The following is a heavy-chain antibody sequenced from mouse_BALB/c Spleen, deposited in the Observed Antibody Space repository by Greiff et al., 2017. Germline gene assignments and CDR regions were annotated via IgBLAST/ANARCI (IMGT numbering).Heavy chain of an antibody. J-gene: IGHJ1*01. CDR1: GYSITSGYY. V-gene: IGHV3-6*02. Sequence: EVKLMESGPGLVKPSQSLSLTCSVTGYSITSGYYWNWIRQFPGNKLEWMGYISYDGSNNYNPSLKNRISITRDTSKNQFFLKLNSVTTEDTATYDCARGRYDVGRYWYFDVWGAGTTVTVSS. D-gene: IGHD2-14*01. CDR2: ISYDGSN. CDR3: ARGRYDVGRYWYFDV.